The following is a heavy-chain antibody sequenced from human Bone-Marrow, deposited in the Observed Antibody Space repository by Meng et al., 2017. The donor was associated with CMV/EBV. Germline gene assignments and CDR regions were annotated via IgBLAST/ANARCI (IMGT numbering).Heavy chain of an antibody. J-gene: IGHJ4*02. V-gene: IGHV1-2*02. CDR3: ETGAADGTLPYDY. D-gene: IGHD6-13*01. CDR2: INPNSGGT. Sequence: ASVKVSCKASGYTFTGYYMHWVRQAPGQGLEWMGWINPNSGGTNYAQKFQGRVTMTRDTSISTAYMELSRLRSDDTAVYYCETGAADGTLPYDYWGQGTLVAVSS. CDR1: GYTFTGYY.